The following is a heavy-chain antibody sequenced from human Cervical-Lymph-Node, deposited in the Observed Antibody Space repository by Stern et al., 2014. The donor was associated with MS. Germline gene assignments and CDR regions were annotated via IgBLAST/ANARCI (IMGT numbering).Heavy chain of an antibody. CDR3: ARDVAGRSSY. CDR2: INEDGSIT. V-gene: IGHV3-74*01. J-gene: IGHJ4*02. D-gene: IGHD6-6*01. Sequence: MQLVEFGGGLVQPGGSLTLSCAASGFTFTRFWMHCARQVPGKGLVCVSRINEDGSITNYAFSGKGRFTISRDNAKNTLYLQMSSLRAEDTAVYYCARDVAGRSSYWGQGTLVTVSS. CDR1: GFTFTRFW.